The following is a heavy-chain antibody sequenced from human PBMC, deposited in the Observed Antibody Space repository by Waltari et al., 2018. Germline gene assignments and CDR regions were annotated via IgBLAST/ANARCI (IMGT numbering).Heavy chain of an antibody. CDR2: IYTSGST. Sequence: QVQLQESGPGLVKPSQTLSLTCSVSGGSISSGSYHWSWIRQPAGKGLEWIGLIYTSGSTNYNPSLNSRVTISVDTSKNQFSLKLSSVTAADTAVYYCARDGWGGSWGQGTLVTVSS. CDR1: GGSISSGSYH. CDR3: ARDGWGGS. V-gene: IGHV4-61*02. J-gene: IGHJ4*02. D-gene: IGHD3-10*01.